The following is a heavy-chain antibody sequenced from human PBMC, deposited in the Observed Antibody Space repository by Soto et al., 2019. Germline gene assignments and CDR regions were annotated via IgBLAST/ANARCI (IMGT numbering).Heavy chain of an antibody. CDR3: AISSGVVAAASMMFDP. J-gene: IGHJ5*02. V-gene: IGHV1-18*04. Sequence: QVQLVQAGAEVKKPGASVQVSCKASGYTFTSYGISWVRQAPGQGLEWMGWISAYNGNTNYAQKLQGRVTMTTDTYTSKAYMERRSLRSDDTAVYYCAISSGVVAAASMMFDPWGKGTLVPVSS. CDR2: ISAYNGNT. D-gene: IGHD2-15*01. CDR1: GYTFTSYG.